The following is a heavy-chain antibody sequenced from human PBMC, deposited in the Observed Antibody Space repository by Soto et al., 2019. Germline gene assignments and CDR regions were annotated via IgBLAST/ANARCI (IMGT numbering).Heavy chain of an antibody. CDR3: ARESDYYDSSGYYSYYYYGMDV. CDR1: GGSFSGYY. Sequence: PSETLSLTCAVYGGSFSGYYWSWIRQPPGKGLEWIGEINHSGSTNYNPSLKSRVTISVDTSMNQFSLKLSSVTAADTAVYYCARESDYYDSSGYYSYYYYGMDVWGQGTTVTVSS. J-gene: IGHJ6*02. CDR2: INHSGST. D-gene: IGHD3-22*01. V-gene: IGHV4-34*01.